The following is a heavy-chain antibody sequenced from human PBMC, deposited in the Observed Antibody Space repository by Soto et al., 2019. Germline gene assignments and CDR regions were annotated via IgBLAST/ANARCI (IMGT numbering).Heavy chain of an antibody. V-gene: IGHV3-30-3*01. CDR2: ISYDGSNK. D-gene: IGHD3-10*01. J-gene: IGHJ6*02. CDR1: GFTFSSYA. CDR3: ARETGLRPNYYYYGMDV. Sequence: GGSLRLSCAASGFTFSSYAMHWVRQAPGKGLEWVAVISYDGSNKYYADSVKGRFTISRDNSKNTLYLQMNSLRAEDTAVYYCARETGLRPNYYYYGMDVWGQGTTVTVSS.